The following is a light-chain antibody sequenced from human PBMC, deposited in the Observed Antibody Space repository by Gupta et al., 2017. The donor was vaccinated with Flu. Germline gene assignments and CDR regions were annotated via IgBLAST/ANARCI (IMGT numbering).Light chain of an antibody. J-gene: IGLJ3*02. CDR1: NGRTNYV. Sequence: QPVLPQSPSAYASLGAWVNLTCNLRNGRTNYVIAWYQPRPEKGPRYLMRIHSDGSHNRGDGIPDRFSGSSSGTERYLSISDLQSDDEADYYCQTWGTGSHWVFGGGTRLSVL. V-gene: IGLV4-69*01. CDR2: IHSDGSH. CDR3: QTWGTGSHWV.